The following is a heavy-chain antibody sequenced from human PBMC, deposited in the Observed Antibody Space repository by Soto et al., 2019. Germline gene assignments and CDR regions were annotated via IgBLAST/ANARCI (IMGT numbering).Heavy chain of an antibody. CDR3: ARGGYFDSSNYLAY. Sequence: ASVKVSCKASGYTLTSYGINWVRQAPGRGLEWMGWINPGNGNTKYSQQFQGRVIIDRDTSASTAYMELSSLRPEDTAVYYCARGGYFDSSNYLAYWGLGTLVTVSS. CDR2: INPGNGNT. D-gene: IGHD3-22*01. V-gene: IGHV1-3*01. J-gene: IGHJ4*02. CDR1: GYTLTSYG.